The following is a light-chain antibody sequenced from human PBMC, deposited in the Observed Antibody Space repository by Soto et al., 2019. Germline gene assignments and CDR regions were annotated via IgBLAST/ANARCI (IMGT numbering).Light chain of an antibody. CDR2: RAS. CDR3: QQYNKWPPLYT. V-gene: IGKV3-15*01. CDR1: QSVNSD. Sequence: EIVMTQSPVILSVSPGERATLSCRASQSVNSDLAWYQQKPGQAPRVLIYRASTRATNIPARISGSGSGTDFTLTINGLQSEDLAVYYCQQYNKWPPLYTFGQATKLEIK. J-gene: IGKJ2*01.